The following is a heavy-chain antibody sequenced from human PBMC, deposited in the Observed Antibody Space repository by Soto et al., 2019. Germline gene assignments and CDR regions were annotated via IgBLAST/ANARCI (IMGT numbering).Heavy chain of an antibody. J-gene: IGHJ5*02. V-gene: IGHV4-34*01. D-gene: IGHD6-6*01. CDR1: GGSFSGYY. Sequence: TLSLTCAVYGGSFSGYYWSWIRQPPGRGLEWIGEINHSGSTNYNPSLKSRVTISVDTSKNQFSLKLSSVTAADTAVYYCARKRFGQLVFDPWGQGTLVTVSS. CDR2: INHSGST. CDR3: ARKRFGQLVFDP.